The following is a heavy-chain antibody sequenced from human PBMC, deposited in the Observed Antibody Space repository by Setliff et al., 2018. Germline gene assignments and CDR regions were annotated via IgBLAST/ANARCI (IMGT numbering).Heavy chain of an antibody. CDR3: ARDPTNHFWSAYWPF. V-gene: IGHV1-24*01. J-gene: IGHJ4*02. Sequence: ASVKVSCKVSGYSLKDSSMHWVRQVPGKGLEWMGGFAPEVGEIIYAQEFQGRVTMTADTSTSTVYMELRSLRSDDTAVYFCARDPTNHFWSAYWPFWGQGTLVTVSS. D-gene: IGHD3-3*02. CDR2: FAPEVGEI. CDR1: GYSLKDSS.